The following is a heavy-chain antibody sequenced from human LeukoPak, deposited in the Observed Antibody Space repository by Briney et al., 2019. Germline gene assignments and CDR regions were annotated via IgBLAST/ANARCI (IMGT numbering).Heavy chain of an antibody. V-gene: IGHV1-18*01. CDR2: ICAYNGNT. CDR1: GYTFSRNG. CDR3: AKDHDFDFDY. D-gene: IGHD3-3*01. J-gene: IGHJ4*02. Sequence: ASVKVSCKASGYTFSRNGIIWVRQAPGQGLEWMGWICAYNGNTKYVQKFQGRVTMTTDTSTSTAYMELRSLRSDDTAVYYCAKDHDFDFDYWGQGTLVTVSS.